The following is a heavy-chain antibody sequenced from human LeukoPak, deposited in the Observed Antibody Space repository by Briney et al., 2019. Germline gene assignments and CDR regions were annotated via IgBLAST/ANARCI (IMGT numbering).Heavy chain of an antibody. CDR3: ARDLGSNYVYFDY. Sequence: PSETLSLTCTVSGGSISSSSYYWGWIRQPPGKGLEWIGSIYYSGSTYYNPSLKSRVTISVDTSKNQFSLKLSSVTAADTAVYYCARDLGSNYVYFDYWGQGSLVTVSS. J-gene: IGHJ4*02. CDR1: GGSISSSSYY. V-gene: IGHV4-39*07. D-gene: IGHD1-26*01. CDR2: IYYSGST.